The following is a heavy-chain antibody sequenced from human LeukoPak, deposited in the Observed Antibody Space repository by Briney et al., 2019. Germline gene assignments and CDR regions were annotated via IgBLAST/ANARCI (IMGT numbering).Heavy chain of an antibody. Sequence: GRSLRLSCAASGFTFSSYAMHWVRQAPGKGLEWVAVISYDGSNKYYADSVKGRFTISRDNSKNTLYLQMNSLRAEDTAVYYCASANFWSGYSFDYWGQGTLVTVSS. J-gene: IGHJ4*02. CDR3: ASANFWSGYSFDY. D-gene: IGHD3-3*01. CDR2: ISYDGSNK. V-gene: IGHV3-30*14. CDR1: GFTFSSYA.